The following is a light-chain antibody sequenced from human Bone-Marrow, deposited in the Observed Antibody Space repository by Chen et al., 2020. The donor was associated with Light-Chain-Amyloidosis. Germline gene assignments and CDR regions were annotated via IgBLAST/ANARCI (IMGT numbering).Light chain of an antibody. V-gene: IGLV3-25*03. CDR3: QSTDSSGTYEVI. Sequence: SYELTQPPSVSVSPGQTARINCSGDDLPTKYAYWYQQKPGQAPVLVIHRETERPSGISERFSGSSSGTTATLTISGVQADDEADYHCQSTDSSGTYEVIFGGGTKLTVL. J-gene: IGLJ2*01. CDR2: RET. CDR1: DLPTKY.